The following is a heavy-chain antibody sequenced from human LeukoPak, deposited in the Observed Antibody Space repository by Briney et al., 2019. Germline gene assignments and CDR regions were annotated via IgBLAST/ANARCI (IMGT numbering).Heavy chain of an antibody. CDR1: GGTFSSYA. D-gene: IGHD3-22*01. CDR3: AILVGDSSGYQGVYYFDY. V-gene: IGHV1-69*04. J-gene: IGHJ4*02. CDR2: IIPILGIA. Sequence: SVKVSCKASGGTFSSYAISWVRQAPGHGLEWMGRIIPILGIANYAQKFQGRVTITADKSTSTAYMELSSLRSEDTAVYYCAILVGDSSGYQGVYYFDYWGQGTLVTVSS.